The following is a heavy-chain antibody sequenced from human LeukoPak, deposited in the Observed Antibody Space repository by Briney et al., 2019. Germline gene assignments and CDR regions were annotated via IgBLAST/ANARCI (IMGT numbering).Heavy chain of an antibody. D-gene: IGHD2-15*01. CDR3: ARVVNWFDP. J-gene: IGHJ5*02. V-gene: IGHV3-21*01. CDR1: GFTFSSCS. Sequence: GGSLRLSCAASGFTFSSCSMNWVRQAPGKGLEWVSSISSRGSYIYYLDSVRGRFTISRDNAKNSLYLQMNSLRAEDTAVYYCARVVNWFDPWGQGTLVTVSS. CDR2: ISSRGSYI.